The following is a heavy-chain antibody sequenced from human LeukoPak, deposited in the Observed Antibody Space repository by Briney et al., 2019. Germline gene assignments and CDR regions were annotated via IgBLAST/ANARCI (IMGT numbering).Heavy chain of an antibody. CDR2: IIPIFGTA. CDR1: GGTFSSYA. J-gene: IGHJ4*02. Sequence: ASVKVSCKASGGTFSSYAISWVRQAPGQGLEWMGGIIPIFGTANYAQKFQGRVTITADESTSTAYMELSSLRSEDTAVYYCARDESAGYSGGSGVFDYWGQGTLVTVSS. D-gene: IGHD1-26*01. CDR3: ARDESAGYSGGSGVFDY. V-gene: IGHV1-69*13.